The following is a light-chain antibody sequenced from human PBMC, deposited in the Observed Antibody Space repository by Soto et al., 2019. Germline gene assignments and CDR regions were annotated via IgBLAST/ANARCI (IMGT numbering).Light chain of an antibody. J-gene: IGKJ1*01. CDR1: QSISSW. CDR2: KAS. Sequence: DIQMTQSPSTLSASVGDRVTITCRASQSISSWLAWYQQKPGKAPKLLIYKASNLESGVPSRCSCSGSGTELPLTISSLQHHDFASYCCQQDNSYPWTFGQGTKVEIK. CDR3: QQDNSYPWT. V-gene: IGKV1-5*03.